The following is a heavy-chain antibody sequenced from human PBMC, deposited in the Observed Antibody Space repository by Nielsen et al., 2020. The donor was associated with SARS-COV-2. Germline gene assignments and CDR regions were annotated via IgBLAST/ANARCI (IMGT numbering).Heavy chain of an antibody. Sequence: GESLKISCAGSGFTFSDYYMSWIRQAPGKGLEWVAQMSGSSSYIHYADSVKGRYTISKDSAKNSVYLQMNSLRAEDTAVYYCAREGRKLPLDYWGQGTLVTVSS. V-gene: IGHV3-11*05. J-gene: IGHJ4*02. CDR3: AREGRKLPLDY. D-gene: IGHD5-24*01. CDR1: GFTFSDYY. CDR2: MSGSSSYI.